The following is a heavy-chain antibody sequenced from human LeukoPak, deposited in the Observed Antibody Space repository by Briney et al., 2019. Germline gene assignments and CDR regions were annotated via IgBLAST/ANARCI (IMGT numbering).Heavy chain of an antibody. V-gene: IGHV3-66*02. D-gene: IGHD3-22*01. CDR1: GFTVSSNY. CDR3: ARAVRDSSGYYEYYYYGMDV. CDR2: IYSGDST. Sequence: GGSLRLSCAASGFTVSSNYMSWVRQAPGKGLEWVSVIYSGDSTYYADSVKGRFTISRDNSKNTLYLQMNSLRAEDTAVYYCARAVRDSSGYYEYYYYGMDVWGQGTTVTVSS. J-gene: IGHJ6*02.